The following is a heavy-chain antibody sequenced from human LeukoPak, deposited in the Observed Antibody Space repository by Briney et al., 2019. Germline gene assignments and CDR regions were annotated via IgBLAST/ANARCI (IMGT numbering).Heavy chain of an antibody. CDR3: ARDLGYCSSTSCYPWFDP. D-gene: IGHD2-2*01. CDR2: IYYSGST. J-gene: IGHJ5*02. CDR1: GGSISSHY. V-gene: IGHV4-59*11. Sequence: PSETLSLTCSVSGGSISSHYWSWIRQPPGKGLEWIGYIYYSGSTNYNPSLKSRVTISVDTSKNQFSLKLSSVTAADTAVYYCARDLGYCSSTSCYPWFDPWGQGTLLTVSS.